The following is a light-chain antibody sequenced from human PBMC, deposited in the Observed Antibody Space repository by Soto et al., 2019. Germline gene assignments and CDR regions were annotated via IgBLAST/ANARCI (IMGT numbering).Light chain of an antibody. CDR3: QSYDSSLSGFVV. CDR2: GNT. V-gene: IGLV1-40*01. J-gene: IGLJ2*01. Sequence: QSVLTRQPSVSGAPGQRVTISCTGSSSNIGTTYDVHWYQQLPGAAPKLLIYGNTDRPSGVPDRFSGSKSGTSASLAITGLQAEDEADYYCQSYDSSLSGFVVFGVGTQLTVL. CDR1: SSNIGTTYD.